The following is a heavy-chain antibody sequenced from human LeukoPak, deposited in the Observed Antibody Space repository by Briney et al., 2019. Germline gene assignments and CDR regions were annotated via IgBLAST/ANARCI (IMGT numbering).Heavy chain of an antibody. CDR2: INWNGGST. J-gene: IGHJ3*02. Sequence: GGSLRLSCAASGFTFSRFTMNWVRQAPGKGLEWVSGINWNGGSTGYADSVKGRFTISRDNAKNSLYLQMNSLRAEDTALYYCARVQRDDAFDIWGQGTMVTVSS. V-gene: IGHV3-20*04. CDR1: GFTFSRFT. CDR3: ARVQRDDAFDI.